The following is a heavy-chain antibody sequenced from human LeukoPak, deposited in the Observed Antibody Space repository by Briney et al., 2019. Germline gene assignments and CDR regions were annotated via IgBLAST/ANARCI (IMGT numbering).Heavy chain of an antibody. V-gene: IGHV1-2*02. D-gene: IGHD1-26*01. J-gene: IGHJ3*02. CDR1: GYTFTGYY. CDR3: ARNSGSLDAFDI. Sequence: ASVKVSCKASGYTFTGYYMHWMRQAPGQGLEWMGWINPNSGGTNYAQKFQGRVTMTRDTSNSTAYMELSRLRSDDTAVYYCARNSGSLDAFDIWGQGTMVTVSS. CDR2: INPNSGGT.